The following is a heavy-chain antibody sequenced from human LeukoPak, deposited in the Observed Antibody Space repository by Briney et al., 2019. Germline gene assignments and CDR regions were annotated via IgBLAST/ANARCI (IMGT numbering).Heavy chain of an antibody. CDR1: GFTFSSYA. CDR2: IYSGGRT. J-gene: IGHJ6*03. CDR3: ARVLSGRGSLYDYYYYMDV. Sequence: GGSLRLSCAASGFTFSSYAMHWVRQAPGKGLEWVSVIYSGGRTYYADSVKGRFTISRDNSKNTLYLQMNSLRAEDTAVYYCARVLSGRGSLYDYYYYMDVWGKGATVTISS. D-gene: IGHD3-10*01. V-gene: IGHV3-53*01.